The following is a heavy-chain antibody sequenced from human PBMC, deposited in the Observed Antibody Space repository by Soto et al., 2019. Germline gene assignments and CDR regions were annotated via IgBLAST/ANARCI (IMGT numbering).Heavy chain of an antibody. J-gene: IGHJ4*02. D-gene: IGHD6-19*01. CDR3: ARDQAVAGPDDY. CDR2: ISAYNGKT. Sequence: ASVKVYCKASGYTFTSYGISWVRQAPGQGLEWMGWISAYNGKTNYAQKLQGRVTMTTDTSTSTAYMELRSLRSDDTAVYYCARDQAVAGPDDYWGQGTLVTVSS. V-gene: IGHV1-18*01. CDR1: GYTFTSYG.